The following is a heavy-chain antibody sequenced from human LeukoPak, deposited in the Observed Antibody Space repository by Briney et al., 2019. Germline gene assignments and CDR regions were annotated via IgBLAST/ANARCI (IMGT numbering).Heavy chain of an antibody. CDR3: ARGSRGYTYG. CDR1: GASVSSGSYY. Sequence: SETLSLTCTVSGASVSSGSYYWSWIRQPPGKGLEWIGYIYYSGSTNYNPSLKSRVTISVDTSKDQFSLKLSSVTAADTAVYYCARGSRGYTYGWGQGTLVTVSS. D-gene: IGHD5-18*01. CDR2: IYYSGST. V-gene: IGHV4-61*01. J-gene: IGHJ4*02.